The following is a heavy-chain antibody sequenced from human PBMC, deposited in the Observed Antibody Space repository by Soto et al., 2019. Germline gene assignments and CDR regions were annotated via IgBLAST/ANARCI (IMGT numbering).Heavy chain of an antibody. CDR1: GYTFTNYG. CDR3: ARGVGSGSYYNRWFDP. D-gene: IGHD3-10*01. CDR2: ISAYNGNT. J-gene: IGHJ5*02. V-gene: IGHV1-18*01. Sequence: ASVKVSCKASGYTFTNYGISWVRQAPGQGLEWMGWISAYNGNTKYAQKLQGRVTMTTDTSTSTAYMELRSLRSDDTAVYYCARGVGSGSYYNRWFDPWGQGTLVTVSS.